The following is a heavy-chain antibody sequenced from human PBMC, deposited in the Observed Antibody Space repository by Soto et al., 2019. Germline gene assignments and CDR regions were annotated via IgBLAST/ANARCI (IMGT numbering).Heavy chain of an antibody. Sequence: SETLSLTCTVSGGSISSYYWSWIRQPPGKGLEWIGYIYYSGSTNYNPSLKSRVTISVDTSKNQFSLKLSSVTAADTAVYYCARDARMSHDGAFDIWGQGTMVTVSS. CDR2: IYYSGST. CDR1: GGSISSYY. CDR3: ARDARMSHDGAFDI. D-gene: IGHD1-1*01. J-gene: IGHJ3*02. V-gene: IGHV4-59*01.